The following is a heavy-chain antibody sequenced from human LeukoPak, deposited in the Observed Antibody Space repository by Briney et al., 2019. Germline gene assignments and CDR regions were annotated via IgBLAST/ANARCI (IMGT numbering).Heavy chain of an antibody. CDR1: GFTFSSFA. Sequence: GRSLRLSCVASGFTFSSFAMHWVRQAPGKGLEWVAVMSYDGSNKYYADSVKGRFTISRDNSKNTLYLQMNSLRAEDTAVYYCARDRSGTYYTPDYWGQGTLVTVSS. CDR2: MSYDGSNK. D-gene: IGHD1-26*01. J-gene: IGHJ4*02. V-gene: IGHV3-30-3*01. CDR3: ARDRSGTYYTPDY.